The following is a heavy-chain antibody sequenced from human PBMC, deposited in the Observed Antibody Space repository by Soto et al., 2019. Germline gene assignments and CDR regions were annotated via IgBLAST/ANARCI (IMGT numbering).Heavy chain of an antibody. CDR2: ISGRGGST. CDR3: ATYGVVINEGY. V-gene: IGHV3-23*01. D-gene: IGHD3-3*01. Sequence: EVQLLESGGGLVQPGGSLRLSCAASGFTFSSYAMSWVRQAPGKGLEWVSAISGRGGSTYYADSVKGRFTISRDTAKNTLYLQMNSLRAEDTAVYYRATYGVVINEGYWGQGTLVIVSS. J-gene: IGHJ4*02. CDR1: GFTFSSYA.